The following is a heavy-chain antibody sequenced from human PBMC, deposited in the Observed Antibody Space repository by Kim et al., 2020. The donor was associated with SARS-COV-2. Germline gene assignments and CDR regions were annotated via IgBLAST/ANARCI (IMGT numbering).Heavy chain of an antibody. CDR2: T. CDR3: AGTSSGLSVY. V-gene: IGHV4-31*02. J-gene: IGHJ4*02. Sequence: TYYNPSLKSRVTISVDTSKNQFSLKLSSVTAADTAVYYCAGTSSGLSVYWGQGTLVTVSS. D-gene: IGHD3-22*01.